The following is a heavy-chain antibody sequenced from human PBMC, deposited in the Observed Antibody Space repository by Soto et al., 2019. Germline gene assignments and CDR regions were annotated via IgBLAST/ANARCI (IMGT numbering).Heavy chain of an antibody. D-gene: IGHD3-22*01. CDR3: ARTSGYYSLDY. Sequence: SVKVSCKASGYTFTTYGISWVRQAPGQGLEWMGGIIPIFGTANYAQKFRGRVTITRDTSASTAYMELNSLRSEDTAVYYCARTSGYYSLDYWGQGALVTVSS. CDR1: GYTFTTYG. CDR2: IIPIFGTA. V-gene: IGHV1-69*05. J-gene: IGHJ4*02.